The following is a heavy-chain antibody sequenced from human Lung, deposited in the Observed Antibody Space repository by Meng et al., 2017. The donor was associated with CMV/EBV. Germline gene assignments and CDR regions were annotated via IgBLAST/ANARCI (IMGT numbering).Heavy chain of an antibody. CDR3: ARDAEDIVVVPAAIGYVWFDP. Sequence: SYGISWVRQAPGQGLEWMGWINAYNGNANYAQKLQGRVTMPTDTSTSTAYMELRSLRSDDTAVYYCARDAEDIVVVPAAIGYVWFDPWGQGTLVTVSS. D-gene: IGHD2-2*02. CDR2: INAYNGNA. V-gene: IGHV1-18*01. CDR1: SYG. J-gene: IGHJ5*02.